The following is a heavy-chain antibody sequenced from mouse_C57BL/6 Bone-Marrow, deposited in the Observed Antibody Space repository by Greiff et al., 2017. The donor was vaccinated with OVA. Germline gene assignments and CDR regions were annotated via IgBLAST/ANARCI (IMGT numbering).Heavy chain of an antibody. J-gene: IGHJ4*01. CDR3: SMITTTRRAAMDD. Sequence: VQLQQSGAELARPGASVKMSCKASGYTFTSYTMHWVKQRPGQGLEWIGYINPSSGYTKYNQKFKDKATLTADKSSSTAYMQLSSLTSEDAAVYYCSMITTTRRAAMDDWGQGTSVTVSS. D-gene: IGHD2-4*01. V-gene: IGHV1-4*01. CDR2: INPSSGYT. CDR1: GYTFTSYT.